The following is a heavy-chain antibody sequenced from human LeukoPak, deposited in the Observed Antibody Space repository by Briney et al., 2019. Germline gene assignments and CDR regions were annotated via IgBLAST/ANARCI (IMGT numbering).Heavy chain of an antibody. Sequence: PSETLSLTCTVSGGSISSGSYYWSWIRQPAGKGLEWIGRIYTSGSTNYNPSLKSRVAISVDTSKNQFSLKLSSMTAADTAVYYCARESAGRYCSSTSCSGDYWGQGTLVTVSS. D-gene: IGHD2-2*01. V-gene: IGHV4-61*02. CDR1: GGSISSGSYY. CDR3: ARESAGRYCSSTSCSGDY. CDR2: IYTSGST. J-gene: IGHJ4*02.